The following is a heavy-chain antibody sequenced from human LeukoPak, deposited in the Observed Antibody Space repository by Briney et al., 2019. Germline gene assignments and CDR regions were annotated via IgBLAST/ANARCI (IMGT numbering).Heavy chain of an antibody. D-gene: IGHD2-2*01. CDR2: IYHSGRT. CDR1: GYSISSGYY. CDR3: ARLGYCSSTSCPTGWFDP. V-gene: IGHV4-38-2*01. J-gene: IGHJ5*02. Sequence: PSETLSLTCAVSGYSISSGYYWGWIRQPPGKGREWIGSIYHSGRTYYNPSLKSRVTISVDTSKNQFSLKLSSVTAADTAVYYCARLGYCSSTSCPTGWFDPWGQGTLVTVSS.